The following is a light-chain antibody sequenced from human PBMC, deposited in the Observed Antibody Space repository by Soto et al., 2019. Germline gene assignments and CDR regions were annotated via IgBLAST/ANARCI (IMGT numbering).Light chain of an antibody. J-gene: IGLJ1*01. Sequence: VVTQPPSVSGAPGQGVTISCTGSSSNIGAGYDVHWYQQLPRTAPKLLIYSSVNRPSGVPDRFSASKSDTSASLAITGLRPEDEADYYCQSYDSRLNGYVFGTGTKVTVL. CDR3: QSYDSRLNGYV. V-gene: IGLV1-40*01. CDR1: SSNIGAGYD. CDR2: SSV.